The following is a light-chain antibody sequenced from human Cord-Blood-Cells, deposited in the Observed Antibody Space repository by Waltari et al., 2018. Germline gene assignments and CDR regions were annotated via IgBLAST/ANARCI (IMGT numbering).Light chain of an antibody. CDR3: QQYYSTPWT. Sequence: DIVMTQSPDSLALSLGERATINCKSSQSVLYSSNNKNYLAWYQQKPVQPPKLLIDWASTRESGVPDRFSGSGSGTDFTLTISSLQAEDVAVYYCQQYYSTPWTFGQGTKVEIK. V-gene: IGKV4-1*01. CDR2: WAS. CDR1: QSVLYSSNNKNY. J-gene: IGKJ1*01.